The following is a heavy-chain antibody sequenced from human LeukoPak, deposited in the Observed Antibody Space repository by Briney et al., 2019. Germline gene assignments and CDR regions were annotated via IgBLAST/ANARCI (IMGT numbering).Heavy chain of an antibody. CDR3: AKGLGFGDPLIYYMDV. J-gene: IGHJ6*03. CDR1: GFTFSSYG. D-gene: IGHD3-10*01. Sequence: PGGSLRLSCAASGFTFSSYGMHWVRQAPGKGLEWVAFIRYDGSNKYYADSVKGRFTISRDNSKNTLYLQMNSLRAEDTAVYYCAKGLGFGDPLIYYMDVWGKGTTVTISS. CDR2: IRYDGSNK. V-gene: IGHV3-30*02.